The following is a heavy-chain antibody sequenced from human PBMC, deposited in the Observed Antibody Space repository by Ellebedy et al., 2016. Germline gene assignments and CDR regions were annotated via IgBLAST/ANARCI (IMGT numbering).Heavy chain of an antibody. CDR1: GYTFTNYG. J-gene: IGHJ6*02. CDR3: ARVVMPLMTTVTTAYYGMDV. V-gene: IGHV1-46*01. Sequence: ASVKVSXXASGYTFTNYGISWVRQAPGQGLEWMGIINPSGGSTSYAQKFQGRVTMTRDTSTSTVYMELSSLRSEDTAVYYCARVVMPLMTTVTTAYYGMDVWGQGTTVTVSS. CDR2: INPSGGST. D-gene: IGHD4-17*01.